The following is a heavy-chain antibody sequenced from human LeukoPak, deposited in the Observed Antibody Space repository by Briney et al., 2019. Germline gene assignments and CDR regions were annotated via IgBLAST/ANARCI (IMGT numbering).Heavy chain of an antibody. CDR1: GGSISSSSYY. J-gene: IGHJ3*02. CDR3: AIRDSASSCYSGGCLCI. V-gene: IGHV4-39*01. D-gene: IGHD2-15*01. CDR2: IYYSGST. Sequence: PSETLSLTCTVSGGSISSSSYYWGWIRQPPGKGLEWIGSIYYSGSTYYNPSLKSRVTISVDTSKNQFSLKLSSVTAADTAVYYSAIRDSASSCYSGGCLCIWNQRRTVTVSS.